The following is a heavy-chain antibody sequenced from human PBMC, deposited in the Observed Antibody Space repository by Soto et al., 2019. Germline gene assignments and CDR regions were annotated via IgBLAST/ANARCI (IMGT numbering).Heavy chain of an antibody. Sequence: GGSLRLSCAASGFTFSSYAMHWVRQAPGKGLEWVAVISYDGSNKYYADSVKGRFTISRDNSKNTLYLQMNSLRAEDTAVYYCARVQGDYYYYYGMDVWGQGTTVTVSS. J-gene: IGHJ6*02. CDR2: ISYDGSNK. D-gene: IGHD1-1*01. CDR3: ARVQGDYYYYYGMDV. CDR1: GFTFSSYA. V-gene: IGHV3-30-3*01.